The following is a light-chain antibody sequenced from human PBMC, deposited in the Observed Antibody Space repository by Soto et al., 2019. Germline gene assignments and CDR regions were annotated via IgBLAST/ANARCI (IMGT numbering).Light chain of an antibody. V-gene: IGKV2-24*01. Sequence: DIVMTQTPPSSPVTLGQPASISCRSSQSLVYSDGNTYLSWLQQRPGQPPRLLIYQISNRFSGVADRVSGSGAGTDFTLKISRVEAEDVGVYYCVQFSHFPRTFGQVTMVEIK. CDR2: QIS. CDR1: QSLVYSDGNTY. CDR3: VQFSHFPRT. J-gene: IGKJ1*01.